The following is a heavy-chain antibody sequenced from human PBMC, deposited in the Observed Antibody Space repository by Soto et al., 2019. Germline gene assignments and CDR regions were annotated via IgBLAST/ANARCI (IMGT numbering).Heavy chain of an antibody. J-gene: IGHJ2*01. CDR1: GFTFSSYA. CDR3: ARGDDTLTGDYWYFDH. Sequence: EVQLLESGGGLVQPGRSLRLSCAASGFTFSSYAMSWVRQAPGKGLEWVSAISGSGGSPYYADSVEGRFTISRDNAKNTLYLQMNSLRGEDTAVYYCARGDDTLTGDYWYFDHWGRGTLVTVSS. V-gene: IGHV3-23*01. D-gene: IGHD3-9*01. CDR2: ISGSGGSP.